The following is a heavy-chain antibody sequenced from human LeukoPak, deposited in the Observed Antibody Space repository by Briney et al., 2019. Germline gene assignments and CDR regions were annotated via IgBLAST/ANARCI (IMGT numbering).Heavy chain of an antibody. Sequence: ASVKVSCKASGYTFTSYAMHWVRQAPGQRLEWMGWINAGNGNTKYSQKFQGRVTITRDTSASTAYMELSSLRSEDTAVYYCARDLFTPGVVVVAATLIGSTNWFDPWGQGTLVTVSS. J-gene: IGHJ5*02. V-gene: IGHV1-3*01. D-gene: IGHD2-15*01. CDR3: ARDLFTPGVVVVAATLIGSTNWFDP. CDR2: INAGNGNT. CDR1: GYTFTSYA.